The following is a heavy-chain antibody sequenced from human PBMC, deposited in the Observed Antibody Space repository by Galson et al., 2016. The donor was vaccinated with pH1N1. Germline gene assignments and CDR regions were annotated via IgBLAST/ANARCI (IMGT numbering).Heavy chain of an antibody. J-gene: IGHJ4*02. Sequence: PALVKPTQTLRLTCTLSGFSLSTSAVGVGWIRQPPGKALEWLALIFWNYDRYYRPSLKNRLTITKGTSENLVVLTMTNMNPVDTATYYCAHREYGDFVGSFDHWGQGALVTVSS. D-gene: IGHD4-17*01. V-gene: IGHV2-5*01. CDR3: AHREYGDFVGSFDH. CDR2: IFWNYDR. CDR1: GFSLSTSAVG.